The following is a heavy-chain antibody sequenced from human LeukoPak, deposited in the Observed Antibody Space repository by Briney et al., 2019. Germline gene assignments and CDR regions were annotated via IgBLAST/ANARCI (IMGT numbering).Heavy chain of an antibody. CDR1: GFTFSSYS. CDR3: APHRDGSYPFDY. D-gene: IGHD1-26*01. CDR2: ISSSSSTI. V-gene: IGHV3-48*02. J-gene: IGHJ4*02. Sequence: GGSLRLSCAAAGFTFSSYSMNWVRQAPGKGLEWVSYISSSSSTIYYADSVKGRLTISRDNAKNSLYLQMDSLRDEDTAVYYCAPHRDGSYPFDYWGQGTLVPVSS.